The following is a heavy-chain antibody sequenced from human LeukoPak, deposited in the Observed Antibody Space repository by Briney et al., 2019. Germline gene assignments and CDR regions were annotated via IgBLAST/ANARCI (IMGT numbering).Heavy chain of an antibody. CDR1: GDRFTSYW. CDR3: ARPPCSGGSCYRDF. D-gene: IGHD2-15*01. Sequence: GESLKISCKGSGDRFTSYWVSWVCPVPGKGLEWMGRIDPSDSSTSYSPSFQGHVTMSGDRSLSIVYLQWRSLEAPHTAISYCARPPCSGGSCYRDFWGQGTLVTVSS. J-gene: IGHJ4*02. CDR2: IDPSDSST. V-gene: IGHV5-10-1*01.